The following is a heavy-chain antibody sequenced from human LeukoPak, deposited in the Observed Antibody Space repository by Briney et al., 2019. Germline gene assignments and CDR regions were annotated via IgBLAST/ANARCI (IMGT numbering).Heavy chain of an antibody. CDR2: ISASGGST. Sequence: PGGSLRLSCAASGFTLSSYAMSWVRQAPGKGLEWVSSISASGGSTNYADSVKGRFTISRDNSKNTVYLQMDSLRAEDTAVYYCARANSGYYDFWSGYSLLDYMDVWGKGTTVTVSS. J-gene: IGHJ6*03. CDR1: GFTLSSYA. CDR3: ARANSGYYDFWSGYSLLDYMDV. D-gene: IGHD3-3*01. V-gene: IGHV3-23*01.